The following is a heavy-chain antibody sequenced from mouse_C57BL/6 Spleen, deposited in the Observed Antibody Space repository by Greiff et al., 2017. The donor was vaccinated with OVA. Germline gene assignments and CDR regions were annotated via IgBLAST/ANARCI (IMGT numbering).Heavy chain of an antibody. CDR2: INPNNGGT. CDR1: GYTFTDYY. V-gene: IGHV1-26*01. J-gene: IGHJ4*01. CDR3: AKGGYYDAMDY. D-gene: IGHD2-2*01. Sequence: VQLQQSGPELVKPGVSVKISCKASGYTFTDYYMNWVKQSHGKSLEWIGDINPNNGGTSHTQKVKGKATLTVDKSSSTAYMELRSLTSEDSAVYYCAKGGYYDAMDYWGQGTSVTVSS.